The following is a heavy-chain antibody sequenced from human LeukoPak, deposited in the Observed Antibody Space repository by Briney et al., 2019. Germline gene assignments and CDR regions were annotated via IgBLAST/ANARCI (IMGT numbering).Heavy chain of an antibody. J-gene: IGHJ4*02. CDR3: AREYQFDYGDY. CDR1: GFTFNTYA. Sequence: GGSLRLSCAASGFTFNTYAMSWVRQAPGKGLEWVANIKHDGSEKYYVDSVKGRFTISRDNAKNSLYLQMNSLRAEDTAVYYCAREYQFDYGDYWGQGTLVTVSS. CDR2: IKHDGSEK. D-gene: IGHD2-2*01. V-gene: IGHV3-7*01.